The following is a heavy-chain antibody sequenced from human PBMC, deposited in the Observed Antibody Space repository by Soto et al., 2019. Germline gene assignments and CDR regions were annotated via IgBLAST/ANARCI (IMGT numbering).Heavy chain of an antibody. J-gene: IGHJ6*02. V-gene: IGHV3-30*18. Sequence: GGSLRLSCAASGFTFSSYGMHWVRQAPGKGLEWVAVISYDGSNKYYADSVKGRFTISRDNSKNTLYLQMNSLRAEDTAVYYCAKTPYGYSSSWFVYYYYGMDVWGQGTTVTVSS. D-gene: IGHD6-13*01. CDR1: GFTFSSYG. CDR2: ISYDGSNK. CDR3: AKTPYGYSSSWFVYYYYGMDV.